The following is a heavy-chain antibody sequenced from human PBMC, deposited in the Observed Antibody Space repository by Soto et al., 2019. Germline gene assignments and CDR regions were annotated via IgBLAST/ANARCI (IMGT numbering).Heavy chain of an antibody. CDR1: GGSISSYY. D-gene: IGHD3-3*01. J-gene: IGHJ4*02. CDR2: FYYSGST. V-gene: IGHV4-59*08. CDR3: ARGGWRQIDY. Sequence: QVQLQESGPGLVKPSETLSLTCTVSGGSISSYYWSWIRQPPGKGLEWIGYFYYSGSTNYNPLLKSRVTISVGTSKTQFSLKLSSVTAADTAVYYCARGGWRQIDYWGQGTLVTVSS.